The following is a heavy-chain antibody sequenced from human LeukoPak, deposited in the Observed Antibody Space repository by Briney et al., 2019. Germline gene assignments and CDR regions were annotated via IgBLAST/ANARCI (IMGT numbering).Heavy chain of an antibody. V-gene: IGHV4-61*01. J-gene: IGHJ4*02. CDR2: IYYSGST. Sequence: PSETLSLTCTVSGGSVSSGSYYWRWIRQPPGKGLEWIGYIYYSGSTNYNPSLKSRVTISVDTSKNQFSLKLSSVTAADTAVYYCARGVVGPGYDSSGYYFDYWGQGTLVTVSS. D-gene: IGHD3-22*01. CDR3: ARGVVGPGYDSSGYYFDY. CDR1: GGSVSSGSYY.